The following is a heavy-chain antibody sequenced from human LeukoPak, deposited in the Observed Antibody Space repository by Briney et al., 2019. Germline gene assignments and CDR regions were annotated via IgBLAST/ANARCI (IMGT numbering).Heavy chain of an antibody. Sequence: ASVKVSCKASGGTFSSYAISWVRQAPGQGLEWMGRIIPILGIANHAQKFQGRVTITADKSTSTAYMELSSLRSEDTAVYYCARDQSPYGDHSFGYWGQGTLVTVSS. CDR1: GGTFSSYA. V-gene: IGHV1-69*04. J-gene: IGHJ4*02. D-gene: IGHD4-17*01. CDR3: ARDQSPYGDHSFGY. CDR2: IIPILGIA.